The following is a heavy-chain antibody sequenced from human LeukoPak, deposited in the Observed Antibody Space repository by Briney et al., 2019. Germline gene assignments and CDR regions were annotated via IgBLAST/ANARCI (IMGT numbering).Heavy chain of an antibody. CDR2: ISGSGGST. CDR3: AKGDSSGYYGYDAFDI. Sequence: GGSLRLSCAASGFTFSSYAMSWVRQAPGKGLEWVSAISGSGGSTYYADSVKGRFTISRDNSKNTLYPQMNSLRAEDTAVYYCAKGDSSGYYGYDAFDIWGQGTMVTVSS. J-gene: IGHJ3*02. CDR1: GFTFSSYA. V-gene: IGHV3-23*01. D-gene: IGHD3-22*01.